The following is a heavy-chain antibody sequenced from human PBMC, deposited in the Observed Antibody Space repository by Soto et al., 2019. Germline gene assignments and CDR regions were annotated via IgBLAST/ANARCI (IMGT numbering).Heavy chain of an antibody. CDR1: GFTFSTYG. Sequence: QVRLVESGGGVVQPGRSLRLSCVASGFTFSTYGIHCVRQAPGKGLEWVGVISSDGETKYYADSVKGRFTISRDNSKNTMYLQMASLRPEDTAVYYCAKEVEVAGDLDYWGHGTLVTVSS. V-gene: IGHV3-30*18. CDR3: AKEVEVAGDLDY. J-gene: IGHJ4*01. D-gene: IGHD6-19*01. CDR2: ISSDGETK.